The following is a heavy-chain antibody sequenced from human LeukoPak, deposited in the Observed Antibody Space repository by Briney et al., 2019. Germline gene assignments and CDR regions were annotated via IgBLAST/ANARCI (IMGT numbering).Heavy chain of an antibody. V-gene: IGHV3-30*02. CDR2: IRYDGSNK. CDR3: AKDLGCSSTSCSYYYYYYMDV. D-gene: IGHD2-2*01. Sequence: GGSLRLSCAASGFTFSSYGMHWVRQAPGKGLEWVAFIRYDGSNKYYADSVKGRFTISRDNSKNTLYLQMNSLRAEDTAVYYCAKDLGCSSTSCSYYYYYYMDVWGKGTTVTVSS. CDR1: GFTFSSYG. J-gene: IGHJ6*03.